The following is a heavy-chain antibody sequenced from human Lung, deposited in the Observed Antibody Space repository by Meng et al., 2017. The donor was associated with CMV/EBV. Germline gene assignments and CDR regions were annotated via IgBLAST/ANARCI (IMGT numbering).Heavy chain of an antibody. CDR3: ARLFHTILGTGYYYGMDV. J-gene: IGHJ6*02. D-gene: IGHD3/OR15-3a*01. Sequence: ASVXISXXASGYTFNGYSMHWVRQAPGQGLEWMGWINPYSGGTNYAQRFQGRVTLTIDTSISTAYMELSRLKSDDTAVYFCARLFHTILGTGYYYGMDVWGQGTXVTVSS. CDR1: GYTFNGYS. CDR2: INPYSGGT. V-gene: IGHV1-2*02.